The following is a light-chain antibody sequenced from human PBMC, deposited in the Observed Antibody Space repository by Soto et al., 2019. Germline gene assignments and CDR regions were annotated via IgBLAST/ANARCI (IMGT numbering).Light chain of an antibody. CDR1: QSISRY. CDR2: AAS. V-gene: IGKV1-39*01. CDR3: LQIYSTPYT. Sequence: DIQMTQYPSSLSASVGARVIITCRASQSISRYLKWYQLRPGKAPKLLISAASSLQSGVPSRFSGSGSGTDFSLTISSLQPEDIATYFCLQIYSTPYTYGQGTKLEIK. J-gene: IGKJ2*01.